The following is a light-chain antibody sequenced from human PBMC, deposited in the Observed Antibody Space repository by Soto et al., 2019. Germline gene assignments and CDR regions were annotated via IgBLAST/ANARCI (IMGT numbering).Light chain of an antibody. V-gene: IGKV3-20*01. Sequence: EIVLTQSPGTLSLSPGERATLSCRASQSVTSNYLAWYQQKPGQAPRLPIYGASSRPTGVPDRFSGSGSGTDFTLTISRLEPEDFAVFYCQQYGTSPRTFGQGTKVEVK. CDR3: QQYGTSPRT. J-gene: IGKJ1*01. CDR1: QSVTSNY. CDR2: GAS.